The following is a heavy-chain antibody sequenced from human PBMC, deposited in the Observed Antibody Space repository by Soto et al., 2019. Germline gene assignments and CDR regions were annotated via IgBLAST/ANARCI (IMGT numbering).Heavy chain of an antibody. J-gene: IGHJ5*02. D-gene: IGHD3-22*01. V-gene: IGHV3-21*01. CDR3: ARDAYYDSSGYTQGGFDP. CDR2: ISSSSIYI. CDR1: GFTFSSYS. Sequence: EVQLVESGGGLVKPGGSLRLSCAASGFTFSSYSMNWVRQAPGKGLEWVSSISSSSIYIYYADSVKGRFTISRDNAKNSLYLQMNSLRAEDTAAYYCARDAYYDSSGYTQGGFDPWGQGTLVTVSS.